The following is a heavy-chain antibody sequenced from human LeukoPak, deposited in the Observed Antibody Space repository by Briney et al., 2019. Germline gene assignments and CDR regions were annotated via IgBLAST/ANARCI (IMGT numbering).Heavy chain of an antibody. CDR2: INPSGGST. J-gene: IGHJ6*02. V-gene: IGHV1-46*01. Sequence: ASVKVSCKASGYTFTSYYMHWVRQAPGQGLEWMGIINPSGGSTSYAQKFQGRVTMTRDTSTSTIYMELSSLRSEDTAVYYCARERTHITMIVVVANYYYGMDVWGQGTTVTVSS. CDR1: GYTFTSYY. D-gene: IGHD3-22*01. CDR3: ARERTHITMIVVVANYYYGMDV.